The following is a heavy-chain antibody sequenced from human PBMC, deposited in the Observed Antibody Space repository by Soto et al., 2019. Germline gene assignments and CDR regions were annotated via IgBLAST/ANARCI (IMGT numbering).Heavy chain of an antibody. V-gene: IGHV1-3*01. CDR3: ARDFPPDYGPNYYYYYYLDV. J-gene: IGHJ6*03. D-gene: IGHD4-17*01. CDR1: GYTFTSYA. CDR2: INAGNGNT. Sequence: ASVKVSFKASGYTFTSYAMHWVRQAPGQRLEWMGWINAGNGNTKYSQKFQGRVTITRDTSASTAYMELSSLRSEDTAVYYCARDFPPDYGPNYYYYYYLDVWGKGTTVTVSS.